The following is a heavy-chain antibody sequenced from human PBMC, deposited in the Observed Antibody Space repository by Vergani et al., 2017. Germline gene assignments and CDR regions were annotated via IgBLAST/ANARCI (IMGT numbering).Heavy chain of an antibody. D-gene: IGHD5-24*01. CDR2: IWYDGSNK. V-gene: IGHV3-33*06. CDR3: AKVMAMADSITPFDC. Sequence: QVQLVESGGGVVQPGRSLRLSCAASGFSFSSYAMHWVRQAPGKGLEWVAVIWYDGSNKYYADSVKGRFTISRDNSKNTVYLQMSSLRAEDTAVYYCAKVMAMADSITPFDCGGQGTLVTVSS. CDR1: GFSFSSYA. J-gene: IGHJ4*02.